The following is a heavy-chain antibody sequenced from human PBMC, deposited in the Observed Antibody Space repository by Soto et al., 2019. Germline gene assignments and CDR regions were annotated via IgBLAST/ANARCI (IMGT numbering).Heavy chain of an antibody. CDR2: TNQDGSEK. D-gene: IGHD1-26*01. Sequence: EEHLVESGGGLVQPGGSLRLTCAVSGFSFRSDWMNWVRQAPGKGLEWVAHTNQDGSEKYYVDSVKGRFTIFRDNARISLSRKRKSPRAGDRAVFYCRGGVGVPFGGRGPLFTVPS. V-gene: IGHV3-7*01. CDR3: RGGVGVPF. CDR1: GFSFRSDW. J-gene: IGHJ4*02.